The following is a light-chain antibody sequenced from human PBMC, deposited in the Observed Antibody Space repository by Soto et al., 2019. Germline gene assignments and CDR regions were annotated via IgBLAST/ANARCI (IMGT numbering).Light chain of an antibody. J-gene: IGLJ3*02. CDR3: AAWYDSLSGLV. CDR1: SSNIGSNY. Sequence: QSVLTQPPSASGTPGQRVTISCSGSSSNIGSNYVYWYQQLPGTAPKLLIYRNNQRPSGVPDRLSGSKSGASAALAISGLRSEDEAAYYCAAWYDSLSGLVFGGGTKLTVL. V-gene: IGLV1-47*01. CDR2: RNN.